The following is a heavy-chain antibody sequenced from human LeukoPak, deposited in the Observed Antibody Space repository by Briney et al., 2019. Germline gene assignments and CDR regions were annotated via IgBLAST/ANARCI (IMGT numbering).Heavy chain of an antibody. CDR3: AREFCYYDSSGYYCPMDV. D-gene: IGHD3-22*01. CDR2: ISSSGSTI. Sequence: GGSLRLSCAASGFTFSSYNMNWVRQAPGKGLEWVSYISSSGSTIYYADSVKGRFTISRDNAKNSLYLQMNSLRAEDTAVYYCAREFCYYDSSGYYCPMDVWGKGTTVTISS. CDR1: GFTFSSYN. V-gene: IGHV3-48*04. J-gene: IGHJ6*03.